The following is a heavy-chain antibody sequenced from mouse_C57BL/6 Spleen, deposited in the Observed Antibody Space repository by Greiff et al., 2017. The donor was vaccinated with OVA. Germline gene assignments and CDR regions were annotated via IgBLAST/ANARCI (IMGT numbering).Heavy chain of an antibody. D-gene: IGHD2-5*01. CDR2: INPNNGGT. V-gene: IGHV1-26*01. CDR3: ARYSNYGFYAMDY. Sequence: EVQLQQSGPELVKPGASVKISCKASGYTFTDYYMNWVKQSHGKSLEWIGDINPNNGGTSYNQKFKGKATLTVDKSSSTAYMELRSLTSEDSAVYYCARYSNYGFYAMDYWGQGTSVTVSS. J-gene: IGHJ4*01. CDR1: GYTFTDYY.